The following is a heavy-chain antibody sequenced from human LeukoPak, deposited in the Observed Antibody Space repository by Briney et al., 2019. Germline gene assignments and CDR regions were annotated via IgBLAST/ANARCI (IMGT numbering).Heavy chain of an antibody. CDR2: ISYDGSNK. V-gene: IGHV3-30*04. CDR1: GFTFRTYV. J-gene: IGHJ4*02. D-gene: IGHD6-13*01. CDR3: AKDSGDGGSSWYYFDY. Sequence: GGSLRLSCAASGFTFRTYVMYWVRQAPGKGLEWVAVISYDGSNKYYADSVKGRFTISRDNSKNTLYLQMNSLRAEDMALYYCAKDSGDGGSSWYYFDYWGQGTLVTVSS.